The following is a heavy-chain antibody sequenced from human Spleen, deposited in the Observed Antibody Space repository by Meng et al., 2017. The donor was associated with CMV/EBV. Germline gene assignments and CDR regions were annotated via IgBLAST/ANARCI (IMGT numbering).Heavy chain of an antibody. CDR3: ARDREPYSGSSALDS. Sequence: SETLSLTCTISVDSITNHYWNWIRQPPGKGLEWIGYVYYLGTTNYNPSLKSRVTISVDTARKQFSLRLKSVTAADTAVYYCARDREPYSGSSALDSWGQGTMVTVSS. CDR2: VYYLGTT. CDR1: VDSITNHY. V-gene: IGHV4-59*11. J-gene: IGHJ4*02. D-gene: IGHD5-12*01.